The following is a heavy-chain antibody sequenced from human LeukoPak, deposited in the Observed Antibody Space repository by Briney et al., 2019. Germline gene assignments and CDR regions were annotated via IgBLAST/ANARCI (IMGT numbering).Heavy chain of an antibody. CDR1: GFTFASYA. D-gene: IGHD1-1*01. V-gene: IGHV3-23*01. J-gene: IGHJ4*02. Sequence: GGPLRLSCAASGFTFASYAMSWVRQAPGQGLEWVSGISGSGSTTYYADSVKGRFAISRDNSKNTLYLQMNSLRAEDTAVYYCVKRYDYFDYWGQGTLVTVSS. CDR3: VKRYDYFDY. CDR2: ISGSGSTT.